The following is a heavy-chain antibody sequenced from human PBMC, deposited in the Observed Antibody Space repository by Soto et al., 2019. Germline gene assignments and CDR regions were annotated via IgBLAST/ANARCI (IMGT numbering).Heavy chain of an antibody. Sequence: QVQLVQSGAEVKKPGASVKVSCKASGYTFTGYYMHWVRQAPGQGLEWMGWINPNSGGTNYAQKLQGWVTMNRDKALSTAYLELSRLRSDDTAVYYCARALGTYYYGSGSSAGLTEWGQGTLVTVSS. CDR3: ARALGTYYYGSGSSAGLTE. CDR1: GYTFTGYY. V-gene: IGHV1-2*04. CDR2: INPNSGGT. J-gene: IGHJ4*02. D-gene: IGHD3-10*01.